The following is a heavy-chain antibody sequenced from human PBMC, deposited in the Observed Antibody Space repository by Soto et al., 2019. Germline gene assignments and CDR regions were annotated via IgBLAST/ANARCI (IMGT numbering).Heavy chain of an antibody. Sequence: GGSLRLSCASSGFTFSSYAMSLVLQAPWKGLGWVSAISGSGGSTYYADSVKGRFTISRDNSKNTLYLQMNSLRAEDTAVYYCARKGYYDFWSGPMWYYYYMDVWGKGTTVTVSS. V-gene: IGHV3-23*01. CDR2: ISGSGGST. CDR1: GFTFSSYA. J-gene: IGHJ6*03. D-gene: IGHD3-3*01. CDR3: ARKGYYDFWSGPMWYYYYMDV.